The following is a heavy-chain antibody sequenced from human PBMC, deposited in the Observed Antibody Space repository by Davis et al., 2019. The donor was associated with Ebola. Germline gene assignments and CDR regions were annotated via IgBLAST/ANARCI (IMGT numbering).Heavy chain of an antibody. CDR2: IYYSGST. CDR1: GGSISSYY. D-gene: IGHD6-19*01. J-gene: IGHJ4*02. Sequence: SETLSLTCTVSGGSISSYYWSWIRQPPGKGLEWIGYIYYSGSTNYNPSLKSRVTISVDTSKNQFSLKLSSVTAADTAVYYCARGRGAVAGRFRYYFDYWGQGTLVTVSS. V-gene: IGHV4-59*12. CDR3: ARGRGAVAGRFRYYFDY.